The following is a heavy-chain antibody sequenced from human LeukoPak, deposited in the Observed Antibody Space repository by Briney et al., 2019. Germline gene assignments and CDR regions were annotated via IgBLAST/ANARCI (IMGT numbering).Heavy chain of an antibody. Sequence: ASVKVSCKTSGYTFIGFYIHWVRQAPGQGLEWMGWSNPNGGGTHYAQKFLGRVTMTSDTSVTTAYMELSSLTSDDTAVYYCARDQRQQLILGWLDPWGQGTLVTVSS. V-gene: IGHV1-2*02. CDR2: SNPNGGGT. CDR3: ARDQRQQLILGWLDP. J-gene: IGHJ5*02. D-gene: IGHD6-13*01. CDR1: GYTFIGFY.